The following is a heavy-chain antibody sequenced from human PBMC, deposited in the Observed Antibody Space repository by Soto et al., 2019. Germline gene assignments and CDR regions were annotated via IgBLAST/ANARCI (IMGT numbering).Heavy chain of an antibody. CDR1: GGSVSSGSYY. CDR2: IYYSGST. J-gene: IGHJ4*02. Sequence: QVQLQESGPGLVKPSETLSLTCTVSGGSVSSGSYYWSWIRQPPGKGLEWIGYIYYSGSTNYNPSLKSLVTISIDTSKNQFSLKLSSVTAADTALYYCARMGGYSYGYLFDYWGQGTLVTVSS. CDR3: ARMGGYSYGYLFDY. D-gene: IGHD5-18*01. V-gene: IGHV4-61*01.